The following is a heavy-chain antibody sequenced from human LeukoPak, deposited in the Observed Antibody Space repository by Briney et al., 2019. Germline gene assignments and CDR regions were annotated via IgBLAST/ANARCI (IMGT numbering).Heavy chain of an antibody. CDR2: IYSGGST. D-gene: IGHD3-10*01. Sequence: GGSLRLSCAASGFTVSSNYMSWVRQAPGKGLEWVSVIYSGGSTYYADSVKGRFTISRDNSKNTLYLQMNSLRAEDTAVYYCARILLWCGSLNGAFDIWGQGTMVTVSS. J-gene: IGHJ3*02. V-gene: IGHV3-53*01. CDR1: GFTVSSNY. CDR3: ARILLWCGSLNGAFDI.